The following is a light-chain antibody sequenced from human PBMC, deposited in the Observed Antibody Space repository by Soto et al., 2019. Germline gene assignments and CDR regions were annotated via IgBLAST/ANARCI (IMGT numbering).Light chain of an antibody. J-gene: IGKJ1*01. V-gene: IGKV3-20*01. CDR1: QSVSTNF. CDR2: GAS. Sequence: EIVLTQSPGTLSLSPGEGATLSCRASQSVSTNFFAWYQQKPGQAPRLLFYGASTRATGIPDRFSGSGFGTDFTLTISRLEPEDFAVYYCQQYCRTPWTFGQGTKVEIK. CDR3: QQYCRTPWT.